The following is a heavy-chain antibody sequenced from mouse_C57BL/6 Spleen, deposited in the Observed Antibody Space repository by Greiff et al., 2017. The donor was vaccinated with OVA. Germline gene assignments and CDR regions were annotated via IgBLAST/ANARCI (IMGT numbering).Heavy chain of an antibody. CDR2: IDPETGGT. CDR3: TIYDGYTWFAY. Sequence: VQLQQSGAELVRPGASVTLSCKASGYTFTDYEMHWVKQTPVHGLEWIGAIDPETGGTAYNQKFKGKAILTADKSSSTAYMELRSLTSEDSAVYYCTIYDGYTWFAYWGQGTLVTVSA. D-gene: IGHD2-3*01. V-gene: IGHV1-15*01. J-gene: IGHJ3*01. CDR1: GYTFTDYE.